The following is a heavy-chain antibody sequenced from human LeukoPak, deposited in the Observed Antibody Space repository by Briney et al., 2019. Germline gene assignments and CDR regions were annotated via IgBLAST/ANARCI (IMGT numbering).Heavy chain of an antibody. CDR2: IYTSGST. CDR3: ARDGHLGYCSSTSCSNWFDP. V-gene: IGHV4-4*07. D-gene: IGHD2-2*01. Sequence: SETLSLTCTVSGGSISSYYWSWIRQPAGKGLEWIGRIYTSGSTNYNPSLKSRVTMSVDTSKNQFSLKLSSVTAADTAVYYCARDGHLGYCSSTSCSNWFDPWGRGTLVTVSS. J-gene: IGHJ5*02. CDR1: GGSISSYY.